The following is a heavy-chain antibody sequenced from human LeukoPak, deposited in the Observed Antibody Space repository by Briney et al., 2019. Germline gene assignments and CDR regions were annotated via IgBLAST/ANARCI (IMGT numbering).Heavy chain of an antibody. CDR2: IYPGDSDT. CDR1: GYSFTSYW. Sequence: GESLKISRKGSGYSFTSYWIGWVRQMPGKGLEWMGIIYPGDSDTRYSLSFQGQVTISADKSISTAYLQWSSLKASDTAMYYCARQALGCSSTSCYYYYMDVWGKGTTVTVSS. J-gene: IGHJ6*03. CDR3: ARQALGCSSTSCYYYYMDV. V-gene: IGHV5-51*01. D-gene: IGHD2-2*01.